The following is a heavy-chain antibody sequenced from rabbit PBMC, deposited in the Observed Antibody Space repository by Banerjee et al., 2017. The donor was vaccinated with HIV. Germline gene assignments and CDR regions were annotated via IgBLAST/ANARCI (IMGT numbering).Heavy chain of an antibody. V-gene: IGHV1S45*01. CDR2: INTSSGNT. Sequence: QEQLVESGGGLVQPEGSLTLTCTASGFSFSSSYYMCWVRQAPGKGLEWIGCINTSSGNTVYASWAKGRFTISKTSSTTVTLQMTSLTAADTATYFCARDLAGAIGWNFNLWGQGTLVTVS. D-gene: IGHD4-1*01. CDR3: ARDLAGAIGWNFNL. CDR1: GFSFSSSYY. J-gene: IGHJ4*01.